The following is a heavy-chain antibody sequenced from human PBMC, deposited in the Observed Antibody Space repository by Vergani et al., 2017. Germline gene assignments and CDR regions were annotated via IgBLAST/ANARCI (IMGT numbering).Heavy chain of an antibody. V-gene: IGHV1-69*01. CDR3: ARQRKPYSGYDYDAFDI. J-gene: IGHJ3*02. CDR2: IIPIFGTA. CDR1: GGTFSSYA. D-gene: IGHD5-12*01. Sequence: QVQLVQSGAEVKKPGSSVKVSCKASGGTFSSYAISWVRQAPGQGLEWMGGIIPIFGTANYAQKFQGRVTITADESTSTAYMELSSLRSEDTAVYYCARQRKPYSGYDYDAFDIWGQGTMVTVSS.